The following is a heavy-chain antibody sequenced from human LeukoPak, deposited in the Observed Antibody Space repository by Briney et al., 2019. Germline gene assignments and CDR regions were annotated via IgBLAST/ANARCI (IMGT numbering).Heavy chain of an antibody. Sequence: GASVNVSCKASGYTFTSYGISWVRQAPGQGLEWMGWISAYNGNTNYAQKLQGRVTMTTDTSTSTAYMELRSLRSDDTAVYYCARGYYYDSSGDFDYWGQGTLVTVSS. CDR1: GYTFTSYG. V-gene: IGHV1-18*01. J-gene: IGHJ4*02. CDR2: ISAYNGNT. CDR3: ARGYYYDSSGDFDY. D-gene: IGHD3-22*01.